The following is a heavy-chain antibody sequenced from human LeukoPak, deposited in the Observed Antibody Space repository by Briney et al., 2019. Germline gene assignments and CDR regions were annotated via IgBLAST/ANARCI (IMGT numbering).Heavy chain of an antibody. CDR3: AKSHFWSGYASDY. CDR2: FYDRGST. CDR1: GASFTNDY. J-gene: IGHJ4*02. D-gene: IGHD3-3*02. V-gene: IGHV4-4*09. Sequence: SETLSLTCTVSGASFTNDYWYWIRQSPGEGLQWTGCFYDRGSTSYNPSLKSRVALSVDTSKNQSFLSLNSVTAADTAVYYCAKSHFWSGYASDYWGRGILVTVSS.